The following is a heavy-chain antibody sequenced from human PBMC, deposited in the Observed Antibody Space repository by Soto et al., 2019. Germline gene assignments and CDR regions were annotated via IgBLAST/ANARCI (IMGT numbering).Heavy chain of an antibody. D-gene: IGHD6-13*01. CDR2: ITWNSGII. V-gene: IGHV3-9*01. CDR1: GFTFDDYA. CDR3: AKDQGYSTFYYGYVDL. J-gene: IGHJ2*01. Sequence: EVQLVESGGGLVQPGRSLRLSCAASGFTFDDYAMHWVRQPPGKGLEWVSGITWNSGIIGYADSVKGRFTISRDNAKNSLYLQMNSLRPEDTALYYCAKDQGYSTFYYGYVDLWGRGTLVTVSS.